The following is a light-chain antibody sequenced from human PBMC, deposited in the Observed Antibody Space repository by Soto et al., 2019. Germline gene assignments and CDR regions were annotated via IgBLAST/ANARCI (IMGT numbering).Light chain of an antibody. Sequence: QSALTQPASVSGSPGQSITISCTGTSSDVGGYNYVSWYQQHPGKAPKLIIYEVSNRPSGVSNRFSGSKSGNTASLTISVLQAEDEADYYCHSYTSKSTGVFGTGTKVTVL. CDR3: HSYTSKSTGV. V-gene: IGLV2-14*01. CDR1: SSDVGGYNY. J-gene: IGLJ1*01. CDR2: EVS.